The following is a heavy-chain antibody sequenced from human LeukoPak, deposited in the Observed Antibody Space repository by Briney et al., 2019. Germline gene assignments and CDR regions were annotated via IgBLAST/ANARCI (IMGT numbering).Heavy chain of an antibody. D-gene: IGHD1-14*01. Sequence: PSETLSLTCTVSGGSISSYYWSWIRQPPGKGLEWIGYIYYSGSTNYNPSLKSRVTMSVDTSKNQFSLKLSSVTAADTAVYYCARHTGYLDYWGQGTLVTVSS. V-gene: IGHV4-59*08. J-gene: IGHJ4*02. CDR3: ARHTGYLDY. CDR1: GGSISSYY. CDR2: IYYSGST.